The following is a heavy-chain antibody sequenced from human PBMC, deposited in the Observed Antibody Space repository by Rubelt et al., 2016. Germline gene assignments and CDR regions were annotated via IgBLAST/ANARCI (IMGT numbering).Heavy chain of an antibody. V-gene: IGHV3-74*01. CDR3: VSDPLREDSGVHMTNY. J-gene: IGHJ4*02. CDR2: INGGGSDT. D-gene: IGHD4-17*01. CDR1: GFTLRSYW. Sequence: EVQLVESGGGLVQPGGSLRLSCAASGFTLRSYWMHWVRQAPGKGLVWVSRINGGGSDTTYADSVQGRLTLSSDTAKNTLYLQMNSLRAEDTAVYYGVSDPLREDSGVHMTNYWGQGALVTVSS.